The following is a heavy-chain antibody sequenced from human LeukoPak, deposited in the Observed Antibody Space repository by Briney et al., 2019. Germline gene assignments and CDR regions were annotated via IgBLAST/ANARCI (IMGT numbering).Heavy chain of an antibody. Sequence: SETLSLTCTVSGGSISSGDYYWSWIRQPPGKGLEWIGYIHYSGNTYYNPSLKSRVTISVDTSKNQFSLKLSSVTAADTAVYYCASSGYSVHDAFDIWGQGTMVTVSS. CDR3: ASSGYSVHDAFDI. J-gene: IGHJ3*02. D-gene: IGHD3-22*01. CDR2: IHYSGNT. V-gene: IGHV4-30-4*01. CDR1: GGSISSGDYY.